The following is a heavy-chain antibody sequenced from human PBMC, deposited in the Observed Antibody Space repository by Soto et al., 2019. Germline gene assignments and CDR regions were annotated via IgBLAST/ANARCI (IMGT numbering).Heavy chain of an antibody. Sequence: QVQLQESGPGLVKPPETLSLTCPVSGGPISSYYWGWIRQPPGKGLEWIGHIYSRGCTNYTPSINSRVTISVDTSKNQFSLKLSSVTAADTAVYYCARVHWGDFDYWGQGTLVTVSS. J-gene: IGHJ4*02. V-gene: IGHV4-59*01. CDR3: ARVHWGDFDY. CDR1: GGPISSYY. D-gene: IGHD7-27*01. CDR2: IYSRGCT.